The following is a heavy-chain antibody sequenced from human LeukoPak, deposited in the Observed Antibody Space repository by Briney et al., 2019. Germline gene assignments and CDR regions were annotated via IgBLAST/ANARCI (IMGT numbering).Heavy chain of an antibody. D-gene: IGHD3-10*01. V-gene: IGHV3-7*01. CDR3: VRDRNYYDSGKYHHYYDY. J-gene: IGHJ4*02. Sequence: SGGSLRLSCAASGFTFSTYWMTWVRQAPGKGLEWVANIKHDGSEIYYVDSVKGRFTISRDSAKKSLYLQMNSLRAEDTAVYFCVRDRNYYDSGKYHHYYDYWGQGALVTVSS. CDR1: GFTFSTYW. CDR2: IKHDGSEI.